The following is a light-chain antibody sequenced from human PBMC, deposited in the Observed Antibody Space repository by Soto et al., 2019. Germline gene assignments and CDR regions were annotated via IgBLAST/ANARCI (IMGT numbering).Light chain of an antibody. CDR3: CSYSGSYSLV. CDR1: SSNVGTYNY. CDR2: DVS. Sequence: QSALTQPRSVSGSPGQSVTISCTGSSSNVGTYNYVSWYQQYPGKAPKLMIFDVSKRPSGVPDRFSGSKSGNTASLTISGLQAEDEADYYCCSYSGSYSLVFGGGTKLTVL. V-gene: IGLV2-11*01. J-gene: IGLJ2*01.